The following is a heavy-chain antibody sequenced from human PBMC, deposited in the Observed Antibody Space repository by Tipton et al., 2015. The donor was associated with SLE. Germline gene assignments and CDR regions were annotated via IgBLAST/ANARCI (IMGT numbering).Heavy chain of an antibody. CDR3: ARAVGATGGHYYYGMDV. CDR2: IIPIFGTA. Sequence: QLVQSGAEVKKPGSSVKVSCKASGGTFSSYAISWVRQAPGQGLEWMGGIIPIFGTANYAQKFQGRVTITADESTSTAYMELSSLRSEDTAVYYCARAVGATGGHYYYGMDVWGQGTTVTVSS. D-gene: IGHD1-26*01. CDR1: GGTFSSYA. J-gene: IGHJ6*02. V-gene: IGHV1-69*01.